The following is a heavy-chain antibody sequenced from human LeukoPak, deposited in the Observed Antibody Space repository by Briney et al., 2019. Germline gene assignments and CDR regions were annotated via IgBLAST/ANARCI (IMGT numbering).Heavy chain of an antibody. CDR2: ISSSSTYI. J-gene: IGHJ4*02. V-gene: IGHV3-21*04. Sequence: GGSLRLSCAASGFTFSDYTMNWVRQAPGKGLEWVSSISSSSTYIYYADSVKGRFTISRDNAKNSLYLQMNSLRAEDTAVYYCVKKGGGGYFDSWGQGTLVTVSS. CDR1: GFTFSDYT. CDR3: VKKGGGGYFDS. D-gene: IGHD3-10*01.